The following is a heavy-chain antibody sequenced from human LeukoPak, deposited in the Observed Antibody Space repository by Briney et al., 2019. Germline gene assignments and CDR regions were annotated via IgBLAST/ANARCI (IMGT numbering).Heavy chain of an antibody. Sequence: ASVKVSCKASGGTFSSYAISWVRQARGQGLEWMGRIIPILGIANYAQKFQGRVTITADKSTSTAYMELSSLRSEDTAVYYCARDDYYDSSGYCVYWGQGTLVTVSS. CDR3: ARDDYYDSSGYCVY. J-gene: IGHJ4*02. V-gene: IGHV1-69*04. CDR1: GGTFSSYA. CDR2: IIPILGIA. D-gene: IGHD3-22*01.